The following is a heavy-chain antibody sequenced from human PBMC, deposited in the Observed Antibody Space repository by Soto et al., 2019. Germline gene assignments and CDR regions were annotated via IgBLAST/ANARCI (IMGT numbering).Heavy chain of an antibody. J-gene: IGHJ4*02. CDR3: ARGGGYDSFDY. Sequence: PSETLSLTCIVSGESISSSSYYWGWIRQPPGKGLEWIGSIYYSGRTYYNPSFKSRVTISIDTSKNQFSLKLSSVTAADMAVYYCARGGGYDSFDYWGQGVLVTVSS. D-gene: IGHD5-12*01. CDR1: GESISSSSYY. CDR2: IYYSGRT. V-gene: IGHV4-39*07.